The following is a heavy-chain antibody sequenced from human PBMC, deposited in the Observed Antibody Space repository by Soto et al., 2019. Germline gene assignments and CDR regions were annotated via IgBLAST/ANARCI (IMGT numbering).Heavy chain of an antibody. CDR1: GGSISSYY. Sequence: SETLSLTCTVSGGSISSYYWSWIRQPPGKGLEWIGYIYYSGSTNYNPSLKSRVTISVDTSKNQFSLKLSSVTAADTAVYYCAADYYGGNLLDYWGQGTLVTVSS. J-gene: IGHJ4*02. CDR2: IYYSGST. V-gene: IGHV4-59*01. D-gene: IGHD2-15*01. CDR3: AADYYGGNLLDY.